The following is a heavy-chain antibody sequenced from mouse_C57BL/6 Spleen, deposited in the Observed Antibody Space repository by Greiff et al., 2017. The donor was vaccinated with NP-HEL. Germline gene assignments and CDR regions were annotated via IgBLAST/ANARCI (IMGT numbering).Heavy chain of an antibody. D-gene: IGHD1-1*01. V-gene: IGHV1-82*01. Sequence: VQLQQSGPELVKPGASVKISCKASGYAFTSSWMNWVKQRPGKGLEWIGQIYPGDGDTNYNWKFKGKATMTADKSSSTAYMQLSSLTSEDSAVYFCARGVTTVVATDAYWGQGTLVTVSA. CDR1: GYAFTSSW. CDR3: ARGVTTVVATDAY. CDR2: IYPGDGDT. J-gene: IGHJ3*01.